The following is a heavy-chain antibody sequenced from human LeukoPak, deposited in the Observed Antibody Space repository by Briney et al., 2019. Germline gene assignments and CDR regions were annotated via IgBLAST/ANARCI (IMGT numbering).Heavy chain of an antibody. J-gene: IGHJ1*01. D-gene: IGHD2-2*02. CDR1: GFTFTNYG. V-gene: IGHV1-69*05. CDR2: IIPIFGTA. CDR3: ARDGLSVVVPAAIPSPEYFQH. Sequence: ASVKVSCKASGFTFTNYGISWVRQAPGQGLEWMGGIIPIFGTANYAQKFQGGVTITTDESTSTAYMELSSLRSEDTAVYYCARDGLSVVVPAAIPSPEYFQHWGQGTLVTVSS.